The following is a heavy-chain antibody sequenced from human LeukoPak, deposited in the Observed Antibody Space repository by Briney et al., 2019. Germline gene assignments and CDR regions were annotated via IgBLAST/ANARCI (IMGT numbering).Heavy chain of an antibody. J-gene: IGHJ1*01. Sequence: ASVKVSCKASGYTFTGYYMHWVRQAPGQGLEWMGWINPNSGGTNYAQKFQGRVTMTRDTSISTAYMELSRLRSDDTAVYYCARVGSRFGELLSAQEHWGQGTLVTVSS. CDR2: INPNSGGT. CDR3: ARVGSRFGELLSAQEH. CDR1: GYTFTGYY. V-gene: IGHV1-2*02. D-gene: IGHD3-10*01.